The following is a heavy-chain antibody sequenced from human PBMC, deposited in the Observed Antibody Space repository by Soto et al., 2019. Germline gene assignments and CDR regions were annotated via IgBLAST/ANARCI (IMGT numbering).Heavy chain of an antibody. J-gene: IGHJ4*02. Sequence: GGSLRLSCAASGFTFSSYAMHWVRQAPGKGLEWVAVISYDGSNKYYADSVKGRFTISRDNSKNTLYLQMNSLRAEDTAVYYCARDPDEIGTTEYYFDYWGQGTLVTVSS. V-gene: IGHV3-30-3*01. CDR3: ARDPDEIGTTEYYFDY. CDR1: GFTFSSYA. CDR2: ISYDGSNK. D-gene: IGHD1-7*01.